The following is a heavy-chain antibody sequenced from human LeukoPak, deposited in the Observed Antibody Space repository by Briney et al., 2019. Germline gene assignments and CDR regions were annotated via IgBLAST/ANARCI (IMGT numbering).Heavy chain of an antibody. D-gene: IGHD5-18*01. CDR1: GFTFTDYA. Sequence: GEPLKISCVTSGFTFTDYAISWFRQAPGKGLEWVAFIRRIPSGGTTDYAASVKGRFTISRDNSKSIAYLQMNSLESEDTAMYYCTRGIGYTYGWSDWGQGTLVTVSS. CDR2: IRRIPSGGTT. CDR3: TRGIGYTYGWSD. V-gene: IGHV3-49*03. J-gene: IGHJ4*02.